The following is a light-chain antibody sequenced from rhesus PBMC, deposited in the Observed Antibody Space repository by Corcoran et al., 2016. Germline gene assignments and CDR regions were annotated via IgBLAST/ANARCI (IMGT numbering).Light chain of an antibody. J-gene: IGKJ2*01. CDR1: QGISNN. CDR3: QHGHGTPYN. Sequence: DIQMTQSPSSLSASVGDTVTITCRASQGISNNLAWYQQKPGKAHTLLIHYASTLQNGVPSRFSGSGSGTDVTRTISSLQPEDFATYYCQHGHGTPYNFGQGTKGEI. V-gene: IGKV1-25*01. CDR2: YAS.